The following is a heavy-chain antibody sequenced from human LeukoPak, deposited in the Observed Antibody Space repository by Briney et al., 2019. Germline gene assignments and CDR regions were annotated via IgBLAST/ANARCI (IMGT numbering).Heavy chain of an antibody. D-gene: IGHD6-13*01. Sequence: GGSLRLSCAASGFTFIDAWMSWVRQAPGKGLEWVGRIKSKAGGGTPDYAAPVEGRFTISRDDSQNTLYVQMDSLTTDDTAVYYCATIRDSSSWAFDYWGQGTLVTVSS. CDR1: GFTFIDAW. CDR3: ATIRDSSSWAFDY. J-gene: IGHJ4*02. V-gene: IGHV3-15*01. CDR2: IKSKAGGGTP.